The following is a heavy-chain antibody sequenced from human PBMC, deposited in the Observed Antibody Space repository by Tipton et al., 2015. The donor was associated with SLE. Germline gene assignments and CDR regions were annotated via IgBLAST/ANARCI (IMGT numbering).Heavy chain of an antibody. Sequence: SLRLSCPASGFTFGDYAMSWVRQAPGKGLEWVGFIRSKAYGGTTEYAASVKGRFTISRDDSKSIAYLQMNSLKTEDTAVYYCTRDLRYYGSGSLGYYFDYWGQGTLVTVSS. CDR3: TRDLRYYGSGSLGYYFDY. J-gene: IGHJ4*02. V-gene: IGHV3-49*04. CDR1: GFTFGDYA. CDR2: IRSKAYGGTT. D-gene: IGHD3-10*01.